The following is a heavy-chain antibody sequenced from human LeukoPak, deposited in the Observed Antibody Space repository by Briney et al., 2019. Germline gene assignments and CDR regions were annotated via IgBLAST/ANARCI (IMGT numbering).Heavy chain of an antibody. Sequence: ASVKVSCKASGYTFTGYYMHWVRQAPGQGLEWMGRMNPNSGGTNYAQKFQGRVTMTRDTSISTAYMELSRLRSDDTAVYYCARDYYGSGSYSSWYFDYWGQGTLVTVSS. CDR1: GYTFTGYY. J-gene: IGHJ4*02. CDR2: MNPNSGGT. D-gene: IGHD3-10*01. CDR3: ARDYYGSGSYSSWYFDY. V-gene: IGHV1-2*06.